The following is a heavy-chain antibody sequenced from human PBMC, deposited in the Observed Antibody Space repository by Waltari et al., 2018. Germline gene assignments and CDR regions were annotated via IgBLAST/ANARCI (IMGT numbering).Heavy chain of an antibody. CDR1: GYTFTSYY. V-gene: IGHV1-46*01. Sequence: QVQLVQSGAEVKKPGASVKVSCKASGYTFTSYYMHWVRQAPGQGLEWMGIINPSGGSTSYAQKFQGRVTMTRDTSTSTVYMELSSLRSEDTAVYYCARGGELRFLEWSPPQGGMDVWGQGTTVTVSS. CDR3: ARGGELRFLEWSPPQGGMDV. D-gene: IGHD3-3*01. CDR2: INPSGGST. J-gene: IGHJ6*02.